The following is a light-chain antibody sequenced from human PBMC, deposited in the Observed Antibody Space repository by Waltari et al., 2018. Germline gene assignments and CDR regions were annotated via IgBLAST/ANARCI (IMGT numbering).Light chain of an antibody. CDR1: QSVNKY. CDR3: QQHGSSPWT. J-gene: IGKJ1*01. CDR2: DTS. V-gene: IGKV3-20*01. Sequence: EIVFTHSPVTLSFSPGEGATLPCRTSQSVNKYLSWYQKKRCQAPRLLIYDTSSRATGIPDRCSGSGSGTKFTLLTISLEHEDYAVYYCQQHGSSPWTFGQGTKVEIK.